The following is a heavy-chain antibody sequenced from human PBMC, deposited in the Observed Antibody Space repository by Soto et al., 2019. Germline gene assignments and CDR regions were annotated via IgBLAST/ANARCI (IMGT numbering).Heavy chain of an antibody. J-gene: IGHJ4*02. Sequence: SETLSLTCTVSGGSISSGGYYWSWIRQHPGKGLEWIGYIYYSGSTYYNPSLKSRVTISVDTSKNQFSLKLSSVTAADTAVYYCARSRSIAVAGTSPLGGLFDYWGQGTLVTVSS. V-gene: IGHV4-31*03. D-gene: IGHD6-19*01. CDR1: GGSISSGGYY. CDR2: IYYSGST. CDR3: ARSRSIAVAGTSPLGGLFDY.